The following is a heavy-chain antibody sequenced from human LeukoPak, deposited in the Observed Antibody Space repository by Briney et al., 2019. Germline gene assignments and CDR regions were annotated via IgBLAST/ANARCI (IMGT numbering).Heavy chain of an antibody. CDR2: IYHSGST. CDR3: ARLRFLEWLLPKSFDY. V-gene: IGHV4-38-2*02. D-gene: IGHD3-3*01. J-gene: IGHJ4*02. CDR1: GYSISSGYY. Sequence: PSETLSLTCTVSGYSISSGYYWGWIRQPPGKGLEWIGSIYHSGSTYYNPSLKSRVTISVDMSKNQFSLKLSSVTAADTAVYYCARLRFLEWLLPKSFDYWGQGTLVTVSS.